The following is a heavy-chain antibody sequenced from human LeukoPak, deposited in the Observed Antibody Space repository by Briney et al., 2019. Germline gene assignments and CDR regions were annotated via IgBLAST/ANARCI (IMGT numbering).Heavy chain of an antibody. CDR1: EFTVYYNY. D-gene: IGHD6-13*01. CDR3: ARSTWYYFDY. V-gene: IGHV3-53*01. J-gene: IGHJ4*02. CDR2: IYSGGST. Sequence: GGSLRLSCAVSEFTVYYNYMNWVREAPGKGLEWVSVIYSGGSTYYADSVKGRFTISRDNAKNTLYLQMNSLRAEDTAVYYCARSTWYYFDYWGQGTPVTVSS.